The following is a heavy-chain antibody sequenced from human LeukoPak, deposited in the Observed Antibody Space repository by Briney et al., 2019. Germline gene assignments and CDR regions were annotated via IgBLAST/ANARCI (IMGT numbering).Heavy chain of an antibody. CDR2: ISYDGSNK. Sequence: GRSLRLSCAASGFTFSSYGMHWVRQAPGKGLEWVAVISYDGSNKYYADSVKGRFTISRDNSKNTLYLQMNSLRAEDTAVYYCEVSIRGLWFGESANSGDYWGQGTLVTVSS. CDR1: GFTFSSYG. D-gene: IGHD3-10*01. V-gene: IGHV3-30*03. J-gene: IGHJ4*02. CDR3: EVSIRGLWFGESANSGDY.